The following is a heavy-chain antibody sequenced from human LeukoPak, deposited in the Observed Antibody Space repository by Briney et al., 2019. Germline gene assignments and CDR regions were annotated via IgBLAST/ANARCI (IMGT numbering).Heavy chain of an antibody. CDR2: MYHSGDT. CDR1: GYSVSGGYY. J-gene: IGHJ4*02. Sequence: SETLSLTCTVSGYSVSGGYYWGWIRQPPGKGLEWIGSMYHSGDTYYNPSLKSRVTISVDTSKNQFSLKLSSVTAADTAVYYCARGGVYFDYWGQGTLVTVSS. CDR3: ARGGVYFDY. V-gene: IGHV4-38-2*02. D-gene: IGHD6-25*01.